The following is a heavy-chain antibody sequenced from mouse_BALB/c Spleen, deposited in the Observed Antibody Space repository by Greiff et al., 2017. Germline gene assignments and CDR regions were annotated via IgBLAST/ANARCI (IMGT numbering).Heavy chain of an antibody. J-gene: IGHJ3*01. CDR3: AMDYYYGSSYEDWFAY. CDR1: GFNIKDTY. V-gene: IGHV14-3*02. Sequence: EVRLQQSGAELVKPGASVKLSCTASGFNIKDTYMHWVKQRPEQGLEWIGRIDPANGNTKYDPKFQGKATITADTSSNTAYLQLSSLTSEDTAGYYGAMDYYYGSSYEDWFAYWGQGTLVTVSA. CDR2: IDPANGNT. D-gene: IGHD1-1*01.